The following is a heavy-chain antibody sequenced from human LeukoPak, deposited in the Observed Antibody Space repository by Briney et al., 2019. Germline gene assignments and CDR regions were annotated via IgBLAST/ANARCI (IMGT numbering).Heavy chain of an antibody. J-gene: IGHJ3*02. CDR3: ARGMTRDAFDI. CDR2: MNPNSGNT. CDR1: GYTFTSYD. Sequence: ASVKVSCKAAGYTFTSYDINWVRQATGQGLEWMGWMNPNSGNTGYAQKFQGRVTMTRNTSISTAYMELSRLRSDDTAVYYCARGMTRDAFDIWGQGTKVTVSS. D-gene: IGHD3-16*01. V-gene: IGHV1-8*01.